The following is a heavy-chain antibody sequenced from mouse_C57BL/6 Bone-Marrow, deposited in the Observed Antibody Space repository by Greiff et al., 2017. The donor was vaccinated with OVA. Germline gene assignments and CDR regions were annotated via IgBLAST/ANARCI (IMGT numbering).Heavy chain of an antibody. D-gene: IGHD1-1*01. V-gene: IGHV1-50*01. J-gene: IGHJ3*01. CDR1: GYTFTSYW. Sequence: QVQLQQPGAELVKPGASVKLSCKASGYTFTSYWMQWVKQRPGQGLEWIGEIDPSDIYTNYNQKFKGKATLTVDTSSSTAYMQLSSLTSEDAAVYYCAKDGSSSWFAYWGQGTLVTVSA. CDR3: AKDGSSSWFAY. CDR2: IDPSDIYT.